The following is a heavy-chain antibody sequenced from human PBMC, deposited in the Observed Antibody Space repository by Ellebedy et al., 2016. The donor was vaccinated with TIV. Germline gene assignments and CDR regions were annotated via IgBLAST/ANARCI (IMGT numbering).Heavy chain of an antibody. CDR2: FDPEDGET. J-gene: IGHJ4*02. V-gene: IGHV1-24*01. Sequence: ASVKVSCKVSGYTLAELSMHWVRQAPGKGLEWMGGFDPEDGETIYAQKFQGRVTMTRDTSTSTVYMDLSSLTSEDTAVYYCAREGYGSGSYLLFDYWGQGTLVTVSS. D-gene: IGHD3-10*01. CDR3: AREGYGSGSYLLFDY. CDR1: GYTLAELS.